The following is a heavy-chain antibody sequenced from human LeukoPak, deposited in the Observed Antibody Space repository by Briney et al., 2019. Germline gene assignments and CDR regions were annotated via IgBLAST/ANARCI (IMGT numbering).Heavy chain of an antibody. V-gene: IGHV1-18*01. CDR2: ISPYNNNT. J-gene: IGHJ5*02. Sequence: ASVKVSCKASGYTFTSYGISWVRQAPGQGLEWMGWISPYNNNTNHAQRLQGRVTMTTDTSTSTAYMELRSLRSDDTAVYYCARAASMILTSGWFDPWGQGTLVTVSS. CDR3: ARAASMILTSGWFDP. D-gene: IGHD3-22*01. CDR1: GYTFTSYG.